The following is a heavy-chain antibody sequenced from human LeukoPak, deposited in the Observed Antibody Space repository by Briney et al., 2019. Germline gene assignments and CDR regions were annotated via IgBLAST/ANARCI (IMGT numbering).Heavy chain of an antibody. Sequence: SKTLSLTCTVSGDSISRSSWSWIRQPPGKGLEWIGYMFYGGSTNHNPSLKSRVTMSVDTSKNQFSLRLSSVTAADTAVYYCAGHKVHDFGGSDWYFDLWGRGTLVTVSS. J-gene: IGHJ2*01. CDR3: AGHKVHDFGGSDWYFDL. CDR2: MFYGGST. CDR1: GDSISRSS. V-gene: IGHV4-59*08. D-gene: IGHD4-23*01.